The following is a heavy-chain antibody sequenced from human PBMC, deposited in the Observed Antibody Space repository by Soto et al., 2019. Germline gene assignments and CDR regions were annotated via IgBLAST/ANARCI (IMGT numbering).Heavy chain of an antibody. CDR2: IKEDGSER. CDR3: VTERVESIWSIGSWGIDN. J-gene: IGHJ4*02. CDR1: GFTFSNYW. V-gene: IGHV3-7*01. Sequence: GGSLRLSCAASGFTFSNYWMSWVRQAPGKGLEWVANIKEDGSERNYADLAKGRFTISRDNSENTVSLQMNSLRVEDTAVYYCVTERVESIWSIGSWGIDNRGQGSLGAVCS. D-gene: IGHD6-13*01.